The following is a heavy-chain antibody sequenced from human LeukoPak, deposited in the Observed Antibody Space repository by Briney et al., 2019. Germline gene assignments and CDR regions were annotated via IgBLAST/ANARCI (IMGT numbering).Heavy chain of an antibody. CDR2: INHSGST. CDR3: ARHHPRAIWFGGGGLDY. V-gene: IGHV4-34*01. J-gene: IGHJ4*02. CDR1: GFTFSSYW. Sequence: GSLRLSCAASGFTFSSYWMSWVRQPPGKGLEWIGEINHSGSTNYNPSLKSRVTISVDTSKNQFSLKLSSVTAADTAVYYCARHHPRAIWFGGGGLDYWGQGTLVTVSS. D-gene: IGHD3-10*01.